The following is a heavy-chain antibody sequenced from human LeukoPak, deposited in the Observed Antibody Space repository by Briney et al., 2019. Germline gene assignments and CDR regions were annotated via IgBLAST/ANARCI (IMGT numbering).Heavy chain of an antibody. Sequence: PGGSLRLSCAASGFTFSDYYMSWIRQAPGKGLEWVSYISSSGSTIYCADSVKGRFTISRDNAKNSLYLQMNSLRAEDTAVYYCARANYYDSSGYYPYWGQGTLVTVSS. J-gene: IGHJ4*02. CDR3: ARANYYDSSGYYPY. CDR2: ISSSGSTI. CDR1: GFTFSDYY. V-gene: IGHV3-11*04. D-gene: IGHD3-22*01.